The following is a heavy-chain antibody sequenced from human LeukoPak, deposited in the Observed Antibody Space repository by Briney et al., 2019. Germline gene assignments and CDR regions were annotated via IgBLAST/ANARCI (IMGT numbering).Heavy chain of an antibody. CDR1: GFTFSTYS. Sequence: GGSLRLSCAASGFTFSTYSMNWVRQAPGKGLEWVSYISSGSTTVYYADSAKGRFTISRDNAKNSLYLQMNSLRAEDTAVYYCAKGGGPSYYYGMDVWGQGTTVTVSS. D-gene: IGHD4-23*01. CDR2: ISSGSTTV. J-gene: IGHJ6*02. CDR3: AKGGGPSYYYGMDV. V-gene: IGHV3-48*04.